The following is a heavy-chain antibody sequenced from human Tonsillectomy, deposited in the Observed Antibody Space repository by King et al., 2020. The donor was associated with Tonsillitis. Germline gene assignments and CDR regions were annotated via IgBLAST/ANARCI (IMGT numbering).Heavy chain of an antibody. CDR2: INHSGST. J-gene: IGHJ4*02. CDR1: GGSFSGYY. V-gene: IGHV4-34*01. CDR3: ARGPGIAAAGFDY. D-gene: IGHD6-13*01. Sequence: HVQLQQWGAGLLKPSETLSLTCAVYGGSFSGYYWSWIRQPPGKGLEWIGEINHSGSTNYNPSLKSRVTISVDTSKNQFSLKLSSETAADTAVYYCARGPGIAAAGFDYWGQGTLVTVSS.